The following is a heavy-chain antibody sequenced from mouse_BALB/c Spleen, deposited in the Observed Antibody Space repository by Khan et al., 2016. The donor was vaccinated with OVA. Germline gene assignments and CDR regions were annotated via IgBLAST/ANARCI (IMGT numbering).Heavy chain of an antibody. CDR3: WMQL. CDR1: GFTFSNYW. J-gene: IGHJ2*01. V-gene: IGHV6-6*02. D-gene: IGHD6-1*01. Sequence: EVQLQESGGGLVQPGGSMKLSCVASGFTFSNYWMYWIRQSLERGLEWVAEIRLKSDDYVTHYAESVKGRFTNSRDDSKSCFYLKMNNVRAEDTCIYYCWMQLWGQGTTLTVSS. CDR2: IRLKSDDYVT.